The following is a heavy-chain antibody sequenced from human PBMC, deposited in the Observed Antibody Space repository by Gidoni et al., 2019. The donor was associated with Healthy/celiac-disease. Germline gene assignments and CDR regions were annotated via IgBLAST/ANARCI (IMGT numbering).Heavy chain of an antibody. Sequence: EVQLVESGGGLVQPGGSLRLSCAASGFTFSSYSMNWVRQAPGKGLEWVSYISSSSSTIYYADSVKGRFTISRDNAKNSLYLQMNSLRDEDTAVYYCARDLNGGGYDSSGYYFGYYFDYWGQGTLVTVSS. CDR2: ISSSSSTI. V-gene: IGHV3-48*02. J-gene: IGHJ4*02. D-gene: IGHD3-22*01. CDR3: ARDLNGGGYDSSGYYFGYYFDY. CDR1: GFTFSSYS.